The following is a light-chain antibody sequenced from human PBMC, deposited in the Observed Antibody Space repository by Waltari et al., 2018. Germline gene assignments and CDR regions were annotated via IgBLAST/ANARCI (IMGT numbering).Light chain of an antibody. CDR3: QHRTNWPLT. J-gene: IGKJ3*01. V-gene: IGKV3-11*01. CDR2: DAS. CDR1: QSVRNY. Sequence: EIVLTQSPATLSLSPGERATLSCRASQSVRNYLAWYQQNPGQAPRLLISDASNRATGIPARFTGSGSGTDFTLTISSLEPEDFAVYYCQHRTNWPLTFGPGTKVDLK.